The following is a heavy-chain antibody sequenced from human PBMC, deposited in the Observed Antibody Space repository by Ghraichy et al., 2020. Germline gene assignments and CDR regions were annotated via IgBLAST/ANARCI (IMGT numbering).Heavy chain of an antibody. V-gene: IGHV4-59*01. CDR2: IYYSGST. Sequence: SETLSLTCTVSGGSISSYYWSWIRQPPGKGLEWIGYIYYSGSTNYNPSLKSRVTISVDTSKNQFSLKLSSVTAADTAVYYCARVPGGHKAGYYYGMDVWGQGTTVTVSS. CDR3: ARVPGGHKAGYYYGMDV. J-gene: IGHJ6*02. CDR1: GGSISSYY. D-gene: IGHD1-14*01.